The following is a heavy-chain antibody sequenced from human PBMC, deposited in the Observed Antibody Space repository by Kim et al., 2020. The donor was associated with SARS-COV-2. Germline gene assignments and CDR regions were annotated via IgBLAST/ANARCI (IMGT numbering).Heavy chain of an antibody. CDR3: ATWNDRTSCIDP. V-gene: IGHV1-2*02. J-gene: IGHJ5*02. Sequence: NYAQKFQGRVTMTRDTSISTAYMELSRLRSDDTAVYYCATWNDRTSCIDPWGQGTLVTVSS. D-gene: IGHD1-1*01.